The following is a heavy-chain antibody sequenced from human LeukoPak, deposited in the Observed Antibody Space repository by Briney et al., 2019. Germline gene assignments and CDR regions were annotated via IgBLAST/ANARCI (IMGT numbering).Heavy chain of an antibody. CDR1: GYTFTSYG. CDR2: ISAYDGNT. D-gene: IGHD3-16*01. Sequence: RASVKVSCKASGYTFTSYGISWVRQGPGQGLEWMGWISAYDGNTNYAQKLQGRVTMTTDTSTSTAYRELRSLRSDDTAVYYCASSRAGGYFDYWGQGPLVTVSS. CDR3: ASSRAGGYFDY. V-gene: IGHV1-18*04. J-gene: IGHJ4*02.